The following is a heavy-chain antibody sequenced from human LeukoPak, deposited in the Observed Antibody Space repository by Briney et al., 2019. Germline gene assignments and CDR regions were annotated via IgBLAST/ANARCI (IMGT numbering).Heavy chain of an antibody. D-gene: IGHD3-22*01. CDR1: GGTFSSSA. V-gene: IGHV1-69*04. J-gene: IGHJ3*02. CDR2: LIPVLNIT. CDR3: AKNYYYDNTGYWGAFDI. Sequence: SVKVSCKTSGGTFSSSAITWVRQAPGQGHEWMGRLIPVLNITTYAQKFQGRVTITADTSTSTAYMELRSLRSDDTAIYHCAKNYYYDNTGYWGAFDIWGQGTMVTVSS.